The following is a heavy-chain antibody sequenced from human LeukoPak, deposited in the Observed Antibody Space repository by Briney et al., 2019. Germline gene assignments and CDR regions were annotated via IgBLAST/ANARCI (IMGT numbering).Heavy chain of an antibody. J-gene: IGHJ4*02. Sequence: GGSLRLSCAASGFTFSSYSMNWVRQAPGKGLEWVSYISSTSNTMYYADPVKGRFTISRDNAKTSLYLQMNSLTPEDTAVYYCARISVIRGLSSFDSWGQGTLVTVSS. CDR2: ISSTSNTM. CDR3: ARISVIRGLSSFDS. CDR1: GFTFSSYS. V-gene: IGHV3-48*04. D-gene: IGHD3-10*01.